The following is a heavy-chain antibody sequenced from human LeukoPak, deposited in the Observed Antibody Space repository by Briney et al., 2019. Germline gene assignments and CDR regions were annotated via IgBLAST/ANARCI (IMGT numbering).Heavy chain of an antibody. V-gene: IGHV4-59*01. J-gene: IGHJ4*02. CDR1: GGSISSYY. D-gene: IGHD2-15*01. CDR3: ARASYCSGGSCYSHLPDY. Sequence: SETLSLTCTVSGGSISSYYWSWIRQPPGKGLEWIGYIYYSGSTNYNPTLKSRVTISVDTSKNQFSLKLSSVTAADTAVYYCARASYCSGGSCYSHLPDYWGQGTLVTVSS. CDR2: IYYSGST.